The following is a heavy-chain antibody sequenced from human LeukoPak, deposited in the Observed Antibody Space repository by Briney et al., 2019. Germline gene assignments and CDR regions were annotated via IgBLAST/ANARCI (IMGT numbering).Heavy chain of an antibody. Sequence: ASVKVSCKASGYTFTSYDINWVRQAPGQGLEWMGWISAYNGNTNYAQKLQGRVTMTTDTSTSTAYMELRSLRSDDTAVYYCARDPPAQYYYDSSGLENFFDYWGQGTLVTVSS. CDR3: ARDPPAQYYYDSSGLENFFDY. V-gene: IGHV1-18*01. J-gene: IGHJ4*02. D-gene: IGHD3-22*01. CDR1: GYTFTSYD. CDR2: ISAYNGNT.